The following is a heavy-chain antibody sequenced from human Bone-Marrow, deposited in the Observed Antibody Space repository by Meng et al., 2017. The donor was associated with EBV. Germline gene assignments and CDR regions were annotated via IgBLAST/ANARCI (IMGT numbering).Heavy chain of an antibody. V-gene: IGHV4-39*07. D-gene: IGHD3-9*01. J-gene: IGHJ5*02. CDR2: IYYSGIT. CDR3: ATVKGGNYFPWFDP. CDR1: GASISGSSYL. Sequence: HLQHAGLGLVKPSHSLSLTCGFSGASISGSSYLWGWIRQSPGEGLEWIASIYYSGITYYNPSLKSRVSISVDTSNNQFSLRLTSVTAADTAVYYCATVKGGNYFPWFDPWGQGTLVTVSS.